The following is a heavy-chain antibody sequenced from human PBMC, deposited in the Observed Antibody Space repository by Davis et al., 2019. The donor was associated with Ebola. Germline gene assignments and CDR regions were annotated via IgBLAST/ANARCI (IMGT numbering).Heavy chain of an antibody. CDR2: ISAHTGNT. D-gene: IGHD3-22*01. CDR3: ARDRYDSSGYYWSYNWFDP. CDR1: GYTFTSYA. Sequence: ASVKVSCKASGYTFTSYAMNWVRQAPGQGLEWMGWISAHTGNTNYAQKLKGRVTMTTDTSTSPAYMELRSLRSDDTAVYYCARDRYDSSGYYWSYNWFDPWGQGTLVTVSS. J-gene: IGHJ5*02. V-gene: IGHV1-18*01.